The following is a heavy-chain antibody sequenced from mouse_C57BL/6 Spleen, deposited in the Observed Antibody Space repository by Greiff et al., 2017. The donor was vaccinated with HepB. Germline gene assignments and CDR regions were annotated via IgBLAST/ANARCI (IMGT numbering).Heavy chain of an antibody. J-gene: IGHJ4*01. CDR1: GYSITSGYY. D-gene: IGHD1-1*01. Sequence: EVQLVESGPGLVKPSQSLSLTCSVTGYSITSGYYWNWIRQFPGNKLEWMGYISYDGSNNYNPSLKNRISITRDTSKNQFFLKLNSVTTEDTATYYCAREGTTAVDSYYAMDYWGQGTSVTVSS. V-gene: IGHV3-6*01. CDR2: ISYDGSN. CDR3: AREGTTAVDSYYAMDY.